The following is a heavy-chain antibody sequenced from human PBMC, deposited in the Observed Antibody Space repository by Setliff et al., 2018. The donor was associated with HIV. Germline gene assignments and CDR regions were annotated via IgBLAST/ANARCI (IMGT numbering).Heavy chain of an antibody. V-gene: IGHV4-59*08. CDR2: IYYSGST. J-gene: IGHJ5*02. CDR1: GGYITTYY. Sequence: PSETLSLTCTVSGGYITTYYWSWIRQPPGKGLEWIGYIYYSGSTNYNPSLKSRVTISVDTSKNRFSLTLRSVTAADTAVYYCAKTRSGTYYGEMNWFDPWGQGILVTVSS. CDR3: AKTRSGTYYGEMNWFDP. D-gene: IGHD3-10*01.